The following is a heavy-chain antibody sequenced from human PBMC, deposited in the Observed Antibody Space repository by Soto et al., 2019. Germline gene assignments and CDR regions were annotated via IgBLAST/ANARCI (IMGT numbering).Heavy chain of an antibody. CDR2: IYYSGST. D-gene: IGHD3-10*01. CDR3: ARLQAVRGVYYWDYYMDV. J-gene: IGHJ6*03. V-gene: IGHV4-59*08. CDR1: GGSISSYY. Sequence: QVQLQESAPGLVKPSETLSLTCTVSGGSISSYYWSWIRQPPGKGLEWIGYIYYSGSTNYNPSLKSRFTISVDTSNNWCSQRLSSVTAADTAVYYCARLQAVRGVYYWDYYMDVWGKGSTVTVSS.